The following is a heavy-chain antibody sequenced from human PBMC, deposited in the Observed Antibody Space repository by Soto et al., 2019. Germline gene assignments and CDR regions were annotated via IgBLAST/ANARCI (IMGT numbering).Heavy chain of an antibody. Sequence: GGSLRLSCSASGFTFSSYAMHWVRQAPGKGLEYVSAISSNGGSTYYADSVKGIFTISRDNSKNTLYLQMSSLRAEDTAFYYSVKDSIQYHLLFDYWGQGTLVTVSS. CDR1: GFTFSSYA. CDR3: VKDSIQYHLLFDY. CDR2: ISSNGGST. D-gene: IGHD2-2*01. J-gene: IGHJ4*02. V-gene: IGHV3-64D*06.